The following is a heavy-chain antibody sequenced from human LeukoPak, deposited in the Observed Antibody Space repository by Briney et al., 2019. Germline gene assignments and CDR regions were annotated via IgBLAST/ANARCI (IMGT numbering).Heavy chain of an antibody. Sequence: GGSLRLSCADSGFTFGRYWMHWVRQAPGKGLEWVAVISYDGSNKYYADSVKGRFTISRDNSKNTLYLQMNSLRAEDTAVYYCARGPRSLTYYYDSSVLDYWGQGTLVTVSS. CDR2: ISYDGSNK. CDR1: GFTFGRYW. D-gene: IGHD3-22*01. CDR3: ARGPRSLTYYYDSSVLDY. J-gene: IGHJ4*02. V-gene: IGHV3-30-3*01.